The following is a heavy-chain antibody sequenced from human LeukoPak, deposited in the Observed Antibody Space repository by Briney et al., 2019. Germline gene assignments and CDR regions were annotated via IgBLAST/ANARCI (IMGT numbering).Heavy chain of an antibody. Sequence: SQTLSLTCTVSGGSVSSSSDYWTWIRQPAGKGLEWIGRIYTTGSTNYNPSLKSRVTISVDRSKNQFSLKLSSVTAADTAVYYCARVNEDDYGDGWFDPWGQGTLVTVSS. CDR3: ARVNEDDYGDGWFDP. V-gene: IGHV4-61*02. CDR1: GGSVSSSSDY. D-gene: IGHD4-17*01. J-gene: IGHJ5*02. CDR2: IYTTGST.